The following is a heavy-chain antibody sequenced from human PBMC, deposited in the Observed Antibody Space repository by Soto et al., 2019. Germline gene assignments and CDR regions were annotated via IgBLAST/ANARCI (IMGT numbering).Heavy chain of an antibody. CDR2: IYTSGST. J-gene: IGHJ4*02. D-gene: IGHD7-27*01. V-gene: IGHV4-4*07. CDR1: GGSISSYY. CDR3: ASDSGLTRYYFDY. Sequence: QVQLQESGPGLVKPSETLSLTCTVSGGSISSYYWSWIRQPAGKGLEWIGRIYTSGSTNYNPALTTLVSMFVATFKSQFSLKLSTVTAAGTAVDYCASDSGLTRYYFDYCGRGTLVAVS.